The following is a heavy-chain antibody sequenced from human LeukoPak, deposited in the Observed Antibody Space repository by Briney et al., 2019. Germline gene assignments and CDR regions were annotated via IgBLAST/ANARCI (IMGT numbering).Heavy chain of an antibody. CDR3: AWYSCSWYATDY. V-gene: IGHV3-48*03. D-gene: IGHD6-13*01. Sequence: PGGSLRLSCAGTGLIFSSYEMNWVRRAPGKGLEWVSYISTSGSTIYYADSVKGRFTMSRDNAKNSLYLQMNSRSAEYTAVYYCAWYSCSWYATDYWGQGTLVTVSS. CDR2: ISTSGSTI. J-gene: IGHJ4*02. CDR1: GLIFSSYE.